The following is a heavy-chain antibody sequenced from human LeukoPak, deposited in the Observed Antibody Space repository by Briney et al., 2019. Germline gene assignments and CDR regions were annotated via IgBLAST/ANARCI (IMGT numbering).Heavy chain of an antibody. CDR3: ARFGRYYYGIDV. D-gene: IGHD3-10*01. CDR1: GFTFSSYS. Sequence: GGSLRLSCAASGFTFSSYSMNWVRQAPGKGLEWVSSISSSSSYIYYADSVKGRFTISRDNAKNSLYLQMNSLRAEDTAVYYCARFGRYYYGIDVWGQGTSVTVSS. CDR2: ISSSSSYI. V-gene: IGHV3-21*01. J-gene: IGHJ6*02.